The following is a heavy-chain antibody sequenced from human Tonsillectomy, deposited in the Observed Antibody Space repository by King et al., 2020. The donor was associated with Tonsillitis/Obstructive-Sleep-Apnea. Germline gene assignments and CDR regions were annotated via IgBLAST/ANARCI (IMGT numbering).Heavy chain of an antibody. D-gene: IGHD2-2*01. Sequence: VQLVESGGGLVQPGGSLRLSCAASGFTFSSYAMSWVRQAPGKGLEWVSAISGSGGSTYYADSVKGRFTITRDNSKNTLYLQMNSLRAEDTAVYYCAKYYRGVVVVPAARTYYYMDVWGKGTTVTVSS. CDR2: ISGSGGST. V-gene: IGHV3-23*04. J-gene: IGHJ6*03. CDR3: AKYYRGVVVVPAARTYYYMDV. CDR1: GFTFSSYA.